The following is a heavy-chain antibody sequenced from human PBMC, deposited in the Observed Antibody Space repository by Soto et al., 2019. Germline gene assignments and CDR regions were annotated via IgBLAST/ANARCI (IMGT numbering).Heavy chain of an antibody. Sequence: QVQLVESGGGVVQPGRSLRLSCAASGFTFSYHALNWVRQAPGKGLEWVAVISYDGDNKYIAESVKGHFTISRDNSKNTVSLQMNSLRTEDTAMYFCARGTTTSAFSAMAVWGQGTTVTVSS. CDR1: GFTFSYHA. V-gene: IGHV3-30-3*01. CDR3: ARGTTTSAFSAMAV. D-gene: IGHD1-1*01. J-gene: IGHJ6*02. CDR2: ISYDGDNK.